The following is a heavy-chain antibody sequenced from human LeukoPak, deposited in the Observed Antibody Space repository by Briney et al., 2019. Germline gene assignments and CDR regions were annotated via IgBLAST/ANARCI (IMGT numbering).Heavy chain of an antibody. CDR1: GFTFSSYA. D-gene: IGHD3-10*01. CDR2: ISGSGGST. CDR3: AKDGWFGELSRNWFDP. Sequence: GGSLRLSCAASGFTFSSYAMSWVRQAPGKGLEWVSAISGSGGSTYYADSVKGRFTISRDNSKNTLYLQMNSLRAEDTAVYYCAKDGWFGELSRNWFDPWGQGTLVTVSS. J-gene: IGHJ5*02. V-gene: IGHV3-23*01.